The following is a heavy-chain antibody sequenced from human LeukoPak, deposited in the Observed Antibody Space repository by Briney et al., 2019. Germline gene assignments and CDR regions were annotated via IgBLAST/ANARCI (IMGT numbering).Heavy chain of an antibody. V-gene: IGHV3-30*04. D-gene: IGHD3-9*01. CDR3: ARGLVDILTGYCYDYCMDF. J-gene: IGHJ6*02. Sequence: SGGSLRLSCAASGFTFSSYAMSWVRQAPGKGLEWVAVISYSGSNKYYADSVKGRFTISRDNSKNTLYLQMNSLRAEDTAEYDCARGLVDILTGYCYDYCMDFGRQGTTVTVSS. CDR2: ISYSGSNK. CDR1: GFTFSSYA.